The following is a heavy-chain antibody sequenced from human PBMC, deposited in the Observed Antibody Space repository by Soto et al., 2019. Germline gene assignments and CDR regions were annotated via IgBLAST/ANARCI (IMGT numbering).Heavy chain of an antibody. Sequence: PSETLSLTCAVSGGSIGTSAYYWGWIRQAPGKGLEWIGSINHSGNTYLSPSLKDRVTMSVDTSKNSFSLKLRSATAADTGLSYCSRRAPEGFDPWGQGTLVTVTS. CDR2: INHSGNT. V-gene: IGHV4-39*01. J-gene: IGHJ5*02. CDR1: GGSIGTSAYY. CDR3: SRRAPEGFDP.